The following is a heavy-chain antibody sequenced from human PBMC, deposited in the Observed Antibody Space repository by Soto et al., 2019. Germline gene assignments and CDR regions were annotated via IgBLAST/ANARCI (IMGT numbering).Heavy chain of an antibody. CDR3: AAGGGLPRYY. J-gene: IGHJ4*02. V-gene: IGHV4-30-2*01. CDR2: IYHSGST. D-gene: IGHD5-12*01. CDR1: GGSISGGGYS. Sequence: SETLCLTCAVAGGSISGGGYSWSWIRQPPGKGLEWIGYIYHSGSTYYNPSLKSRVTISVDRSKNQFSLKLSSVTAADTAVYYCAAGGGLPRYYWGQGTLVTVSS.